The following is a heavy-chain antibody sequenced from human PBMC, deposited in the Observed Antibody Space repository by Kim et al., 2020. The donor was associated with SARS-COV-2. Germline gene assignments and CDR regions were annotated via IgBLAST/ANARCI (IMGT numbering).Heavy chain of an antibody. J-gene: IGHJ4*02. CDR3: ARDSAYSFDY. CDR2: ISSSSSDI. CDR1: GFSLSSYG. D-gene: IGHD2-21*01. Sequence: GGSLRLSCATSGFSLSSYGMNWVRQAPGKGLEWAAYISSSSSDIYYADSVKGRFTLSRDNAKNSLFLQMNSLRDEDTAVYYCARDSAYSFDYWGQGALVTVSS. V-gene: IGHV3-48*02.